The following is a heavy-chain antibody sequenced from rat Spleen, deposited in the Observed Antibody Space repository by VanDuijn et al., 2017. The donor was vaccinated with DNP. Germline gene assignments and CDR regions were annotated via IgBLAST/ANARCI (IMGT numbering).Heavy chain of an antibody. CDR2: ISYSGGT. V-gene: IGHV3-1*01. CDR3: ARWTRYFDY. Sequence: EVQLQESGPGLVKPSQSLSLTCSVTGYSISSNYWGWIRKFPGSKMEWMGYISYSGGTRYNPSLKGRISITRDTSENQFFLQLNSVTTEDTATYYCARWTRYFDYWGQGVMVTVSS. CDR1: GYSISSNY. D-gene: IGHD1-4*01. J-gene: IGHJ2*01.